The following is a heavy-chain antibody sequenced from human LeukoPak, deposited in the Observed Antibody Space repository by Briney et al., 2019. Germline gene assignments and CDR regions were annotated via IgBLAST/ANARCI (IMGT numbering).Heavy chain of an antibody. CDR3: ARADRLDGGPYLIGP. Sequence: GASVKVSCKTSGYSFTDCYMHWVRQAPGQGLEWMGWINPNSGGTSSAQKFQGRVTMTRDTSITTVYMEVSWLTSDDTAIYYYARADRLDGGPYLIGPWGQGTLVTVSS. V-gene: IGHV1-2*02. CDR1: GYSFTDCY. J-gene: IGHJ5*02. CDR2: INPNSGGT. D-gene: IGHD2-21*01.